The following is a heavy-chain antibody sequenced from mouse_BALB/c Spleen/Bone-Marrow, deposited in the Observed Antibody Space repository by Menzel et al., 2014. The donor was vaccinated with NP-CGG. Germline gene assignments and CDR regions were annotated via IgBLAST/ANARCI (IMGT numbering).Heavy chain of an antibody. CDR3: ARPKGFALDY. J-gene: IGHJ2*01. V-gene: IGHV1-7*01. Sequence: QVQLQQSGAELAKPGASVKMSCKASGYTFTSYWMHWVQQRPGQGLEWIGYINPSTGYTEYNQKFKDKATLTADKSSSTAYMQLSSLTSEDSAVYYCARPKGFALDYGGQGTARTVSS. CDR1: GYTFTSYW. CDR2: INPSTGYT.